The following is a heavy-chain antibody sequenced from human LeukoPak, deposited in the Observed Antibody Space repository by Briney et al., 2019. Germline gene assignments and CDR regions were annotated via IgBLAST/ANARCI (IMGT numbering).Heavy chain of an antibody. J-gene: IGHJ4*02. CDR2: INHSGST. V-gene: IGHV4-34*01. CDR1: GGSFSGYY. D-gene: IGHD6-6*01. CDR3: ARMGPSVSGQLAYY. Sequence: PSETLSLTCAVYGGSFSGYYWSWIRQPPGKGLEWIGKINHSGSTNYNPSLKSRVTISVDTSKNQFSLKLTSVTAADTAVYYCARMGPSVSGQLAYYWGQGTLVTVSS.